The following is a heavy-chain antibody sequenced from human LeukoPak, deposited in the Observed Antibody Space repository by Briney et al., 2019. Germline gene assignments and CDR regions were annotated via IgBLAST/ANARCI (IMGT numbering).Heavy chain of an antibody. V-gene: IGHV3-73*01. D-gene: IGHD6-13*01. J-gene: IGHJ6*02. Sequence: GGSLRLSCAASGFIFSGSAVHWVRQASGKGLEWVGRIKNKANGYATAYTASVKGRFTISRDDSENTAYLQMNSLKTEDTAVYYCTRAAGDCYYYYGLDVWGQGTTVTVSS. CDR1: GFIFSGSA. CDR3: TRAAGDCYYYYGLDV. CDR2: IKNKANGYAT.